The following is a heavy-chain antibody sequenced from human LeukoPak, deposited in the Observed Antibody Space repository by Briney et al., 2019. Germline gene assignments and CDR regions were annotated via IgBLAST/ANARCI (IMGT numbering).Heavy chain of an antibody. V-gene: IGHV4-38-2*02. Sequence: PSETLSLTCTVSGYSISSGFNWGWIRQPPGKGLEWIGNIYHSGSTDYNPSLKSRVTISVDTSKNQFSLKLSSVTAADTAVYYCARHKRGNLVTPFITYYFDYWGQGTLVTVSS. CDR1: GYSISSGFN. CDR2: IYHSGST. CDR3: ARHKRGNLVTPFITYYFDY. J-gene: IGHJ4*02. D-gene: IGHD2-21*02.